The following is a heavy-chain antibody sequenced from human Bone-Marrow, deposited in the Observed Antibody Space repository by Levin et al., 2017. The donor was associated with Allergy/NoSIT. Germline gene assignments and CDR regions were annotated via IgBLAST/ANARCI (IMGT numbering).Heavy chain of an antibody. Sequence: AGGSLRLSCEVSGFTFSSDSMNWVRQAPGKGLEWVACISSSSAYITYADSVKGRFTISRDNAKKSLYLQMDSLRVDDTAVYYCARDSGYWYFDLWGRGTLVTVSS. J-gene: IGHJ2*01. CDR1: GFTFSSDS. D-gene: IGHD7-27*01. V-gene: IGHV3-21*01. CDR2: ISSSSAYI. CDR3: ARDSGYWYFDL.